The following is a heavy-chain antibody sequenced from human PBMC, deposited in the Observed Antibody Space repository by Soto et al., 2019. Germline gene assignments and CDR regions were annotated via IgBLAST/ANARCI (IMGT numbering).Heavy chain of an antibody. V-gene: IGHV3-30-3*01. CDR1: GFTFRNHA. CDR2: VSYDGNNK. D-gene: IGHD6-19*01. J-gene: IGHJ5*01. CDR3: ARELTGWYFDS. Sequence: GGSLRLSCVASGFTFRNHAMHWVRQTLGEGLEWLALVSYDGNNKYYADSIRGRFTISRDNSKNMLFLQMNSLRPEDTAVYFCARELTGWYFDSWGLGTLVTVSS.